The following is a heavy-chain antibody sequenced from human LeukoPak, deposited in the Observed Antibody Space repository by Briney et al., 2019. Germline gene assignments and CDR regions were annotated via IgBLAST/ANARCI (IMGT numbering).Heavy chain of an antibody. CDR1: GFTFSNYA. V-gene: IGHV3-23*01. CDR2: ISGGGDRT. D-gene: IGHD4/OR15-4a*01. CDR3: AKDQDYAVLTAMSAFDI. J-gene: IGHJ3*02. Sequence: GGSLRLSCAASGFTFSNYAMNWVRQAPGKGLEWVSVISGGGDRTLYADSVKGRFTISGDNPKNMVFLRMNSLRADDTAIYFCAKDQDYAVLTAMSAFDIWGLGAMVTVSS.